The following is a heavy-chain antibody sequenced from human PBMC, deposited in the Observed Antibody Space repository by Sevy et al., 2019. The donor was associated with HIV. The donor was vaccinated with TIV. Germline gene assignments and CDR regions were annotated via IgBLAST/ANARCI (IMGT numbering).Heavy chain of an antibody. Sequence: GGSLRLSCVGSGFTFSSYSMNWVRQAPGKGLEWVSSISGISNYIYYADSMKGRFTVSRDNARNSLYLQMNSLRAEDTAVYYCARNNCSITNCYMGDVFDIWGQGTMVTVSS. CDR1: GFTFSSYS. J-gene: IGHJ3*02. CDR3: ARNNCSITNCYMGDVFDI. V-gene: IGHV3-21*01. D-gene: IGHD2-2*02. CDR2: ISGISNYI.